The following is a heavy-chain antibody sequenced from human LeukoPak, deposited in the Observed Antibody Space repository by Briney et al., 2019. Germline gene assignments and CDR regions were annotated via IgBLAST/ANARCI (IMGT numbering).Heavy chain of an antibody. J-gene: IGHJ4*02. CDR2: INPNSGGT. Sequence: AASVKVSCKASGYTFTGYYMHWVRQAPGRGLEWMGWINPNSGGTNYAQKFQGRVTMTRDTSISTAYMELSRLRSDDTAVYYCARDPGYSSGYDYWGQGTLVTVSS. CDR3: ARDPGYSSGYDY. D-gene: IGHD6-19*01. V-gene: IGHV1-2*02. CDR1: GYTFTGYY.